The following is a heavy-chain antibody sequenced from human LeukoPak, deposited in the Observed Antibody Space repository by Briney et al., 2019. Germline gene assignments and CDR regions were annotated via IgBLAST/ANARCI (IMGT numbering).Heavy chain of an antibody. D-gene: IGHD5-18*01. J-gene: IGHJ4*02. V-gene: IGHV4-59*01. Sequence: PSETLPLTCTVSGGSISSYYWSWIRQPPGKGLEWIGYIYYSGSTNYNPSLKSRVTISVDTSKNQFSLKLSSVTAADTAVYYCARSTAMVNFDYWGQGTLVTVSS. CDR1: GGSISSYY. CDR3: ARSTAMVNFDY. CDR2: IYYSGST.